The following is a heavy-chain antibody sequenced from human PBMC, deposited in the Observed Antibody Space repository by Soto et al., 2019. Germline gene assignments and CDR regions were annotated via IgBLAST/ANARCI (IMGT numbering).Heavy chain of an antibody. CDR3: AREAVVAATVFDY. Sequence: QVQLVESGGGLVKPGGSLRLSCAASGFTFSDYYMSWIRQAPGKGLEWVSYISSSSSYTNYADSVKGRFTISRDNAKNSLYLQMNSLRAEDRAVYYCAREAVVAATVFDYWGQGTLVTVSS. V-gene: IGHV3-11*06. CDR2: ISSSSSYT. D-gene: IGHD2-15*01. J-gene: IGHJ4*02. CDR1: GFTFSDYY.